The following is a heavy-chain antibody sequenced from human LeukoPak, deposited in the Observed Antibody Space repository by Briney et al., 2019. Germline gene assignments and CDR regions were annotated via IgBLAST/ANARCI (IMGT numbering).Heavy chain of an antibody. J-gene: IGHJ5*02. CDR2: IDGNGRTT. CDR3: ARDVPRTSGP. V-gene: IGHV3-74*01. Sequence: GGSLKLSCAASGFTFSSEWMHWVRQAPGRGLVWISHIDGNGRTTNYGDSVRGRFTVSRDNAKNTLYLQMNSLRAEDTAVYYCARDVPRTSGPWGQGTLVTVSS. D-gene: IGHD3-10*01. CDR1: GFTFSSEW.